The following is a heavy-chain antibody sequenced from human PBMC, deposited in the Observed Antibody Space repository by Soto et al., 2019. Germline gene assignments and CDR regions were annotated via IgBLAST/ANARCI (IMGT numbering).Heavy chain of an antibody. D-gene: IGHD6-6*01. V-gene: IGHV4-59*11. J-gene: IGHJ4*02. CDR1: GGSISSHY. CDR3: ARRDYSTSYLGPFEH. Sequence: SETLSLTCVVSGGSISSHYWSWIRQPPGSGLEWIGFIHYSGSTQYSPSLKSRVTMSVDTSKNQFSLNLSSVTAADTAFYFCARRDYSTSYLGPFEHWGPGILVTV. CDR2: IHYSGST.